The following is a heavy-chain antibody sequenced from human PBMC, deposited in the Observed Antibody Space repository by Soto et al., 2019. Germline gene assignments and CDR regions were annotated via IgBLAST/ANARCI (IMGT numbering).Heavy chain of an antibody. CDR3: AREFRRSWFHHGMDV. V-gene: IGHV1-2*04. D-gene: IGHD6-13*01. J-gene: IGHJ6*02. Sequence: GASVKVSCKASGYTFTGYYMHWVRQAPGQGLEWMGWINPNSGGTNYAQKFQGWVTMTRDTSISTAYMELSRLRSDDTAVYYCAREFRRSWFHHGMDVWGQGTTVTVSS. CDR1: GYTFTGYY. CDR2: INPNSGGT.